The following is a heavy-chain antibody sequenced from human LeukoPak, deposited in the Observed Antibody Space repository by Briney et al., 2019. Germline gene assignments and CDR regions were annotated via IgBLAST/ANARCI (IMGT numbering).Heavy chain of an antibody. Sequence: PGGSLRLSCAASGFTFSNYGMSWVRQAPGKGLEWVSGISGNGDNTYYADSAKGRSSISRDNSKNTLYLQMDSLRAEDTAVYHCAKTNGYYDYWGRGTLVTVSS. V-gene: IGHV3-23*01. CDR1: GFTFSNYG. CDR3: AKTNGYYDY. CDR2: ISGNGDNT. J-gene: IGHJ4*02. D-gene: IGHD3-22*01.